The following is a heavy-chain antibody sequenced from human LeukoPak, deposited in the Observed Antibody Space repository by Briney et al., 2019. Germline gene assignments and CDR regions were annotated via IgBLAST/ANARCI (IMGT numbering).Heavy chain of an antibody. Sequence: PGRSLRLSCAASGFTFSSYAMHWVRQAPGKGLEWVAVISYDGSNKYYADSVKGRFTISRDNSKNTLYLQMNSLRAEDTAVYYCARDQFEDSSSWCHAFDIWGQGTMVTVSS. V-gene: IGHV3-30*01. CDR1: GFTFSSYA. J-gene: IGHJ3*02. CDR2: ISYDGSNK. D-gene: IGHD6-13*01. CDR3: ARDQFEDSSSWCHAFDI.